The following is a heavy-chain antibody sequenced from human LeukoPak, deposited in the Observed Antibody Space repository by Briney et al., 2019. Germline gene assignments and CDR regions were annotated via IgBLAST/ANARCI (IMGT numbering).Heavy chain of an antibody. CDR2: INHSGST. CDR3: AYNRNFALDN. V-gene: IGHV4-34*01. J-gene: IGHJ4*01. D-gene: IGHD1-14*01. CDR1: GGSFSGYY. Sequence: SETLSLTCAVYGGSFSGYYWSWIRQPPGKGLEWIGEINHSGSTNYNPSLKSRVTISVDTSKNQFSLKLTSVTAADTAVYFCAYNRNFALDNWGQGTLVTVSS.